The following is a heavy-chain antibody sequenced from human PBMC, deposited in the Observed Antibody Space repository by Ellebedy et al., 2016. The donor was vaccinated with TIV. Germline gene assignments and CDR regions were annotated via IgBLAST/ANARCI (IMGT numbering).Heavy chain of an antibody. V-gene: IGHV3-53*01. CDR1: GFSLSSNY. CDR2: IYSAGNT. D-gene: IGHD3/OR15-3a*01. J-gene: IGHJ4*02. Sequence: GESLKISCAVSGFSLSSNYMSWVRQAPRKGLEWVSIIYSAGNTYYADSVKGRFTISRDTSKNTVFLQMNSLRAEDTAVYYCARVDLGLAFDYWGRGTLVTVSS. CDR3: ARVDLGLAFDY.